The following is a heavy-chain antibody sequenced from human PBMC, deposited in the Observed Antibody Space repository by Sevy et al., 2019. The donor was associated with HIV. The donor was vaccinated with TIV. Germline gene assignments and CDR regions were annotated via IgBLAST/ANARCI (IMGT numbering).Heavy chain of an antibody. Sequence: GGSLRLSCAASGFTFSSYGMHWVRQAPGKGLEWVAVIWYDGSNKYYADSVKGRFTISRDNSKNTLYLQMNGLSAEDTAVYYGARGEGFDYWGQGTLVTVSS. J-gene: IGHJ4*02. CDR3: ARGEGFDY. CDR1: GFTFSSYG. V-gene: IGHV3-33*01. CDR2: IWYDGSNK. D-gene: IGHD1-26*01.